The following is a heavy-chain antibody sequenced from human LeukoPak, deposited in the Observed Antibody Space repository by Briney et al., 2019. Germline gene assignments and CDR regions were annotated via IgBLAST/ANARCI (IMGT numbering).Heavy chain of an antibody. CDR1: GGSISSSNYL. J-gene: IGHJ4*02. Sequence: KTADTLSLTCTVSGGSISSSNYLWAWIRQPPGKGLEWIADIDYSGTTYYNPSLKSRLTISVDTPKNQFSLKLTSVTAADTAVYYCATLLTSWLGELPTFDYWGQGTLVTVSS. D-gene: IGHD3-10*01. V-gene: IGHV4-39*01. CDR3: ATLLTSWLGELPTFDY. CDR2: IDYSGTT.